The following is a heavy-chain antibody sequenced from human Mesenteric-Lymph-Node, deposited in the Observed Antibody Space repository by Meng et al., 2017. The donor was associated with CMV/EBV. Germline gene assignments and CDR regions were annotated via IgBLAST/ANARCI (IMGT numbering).Heavy chain of an antibody. V-gene: IGHV3-21*01. CDR2: ISSSSNNI. D-gene: IGHD3-10*01. J-gene: IGHJ3*02. Sequence: GGSLRLSCAASGFTFSSYRMNWVRQAPGKGLEWVSSISSSSNNIYYTDSLKGRFTISRDNAKNSLYLQMNSLRAEDTAVYYCAREYSSYGSGTYYAFDIWGQGTMVTVSS. CDR3: AREYSSYGSGTYYAFDI. CDR1: GFTFSSYR.